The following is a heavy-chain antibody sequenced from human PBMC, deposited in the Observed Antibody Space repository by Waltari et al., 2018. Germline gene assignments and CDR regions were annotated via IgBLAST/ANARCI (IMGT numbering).Heavy chain of an antibody. J-gene: IGHJ4*02. D-gene: IGHD3-22*01. CDR3: ARANYYDSSGYSYYFDY. V-gene: IGHV4-34*01. Sequence: QVQLQQWGAGLLKPSETLSLTCAVYGGSFSGYYWSWIRQPPGKGLEWIGEINHSGSTNYNPSLKSRVTISVDTSKNQFSLQLISVTAADTAVYYWARANYYDSSGYSYYFDYWGQGTLVTVSS. CDR1: GGSFSGYY. CDR2: INHSGST.